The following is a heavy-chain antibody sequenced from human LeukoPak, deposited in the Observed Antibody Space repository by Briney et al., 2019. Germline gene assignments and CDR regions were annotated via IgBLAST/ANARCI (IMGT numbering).Heavy chain of an antibody. V-gene: IGHV3-53*01. J-gene: IGHJ4*02. Sequence: GGSLRLFCAASGFTVSSNYMRWVRQAPGKGLEWVTVVYSGGSTYCSDSVQGRFTISRDNCKNTLYLQMNSLRAEDTTVYYCARGVFDGDLDYWGQGTLVTVSS. CDR2: VYSGGST. CDR1: GFTVSSNY. D-gene: IGHD4-17*01. CDR3: ARGVFDGDLDY.